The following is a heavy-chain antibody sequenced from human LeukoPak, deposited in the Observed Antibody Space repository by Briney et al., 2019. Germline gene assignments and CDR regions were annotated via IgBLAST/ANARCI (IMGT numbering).Heavy chain of an antibody. CDR1: GFTFSSYG. J-gene: IGHJ4*02. V-gene: IGHV3-33*01. CDR2: IYYDGSDK. Sequence: PGRSLRLSCAASGFTFSSYGMHWVRQAPGKGLEWVAIIYYDGSDKYYADSVKGRFTISRDNAKNSLYLQMNSLRAEDTALYYCARDRRHEYCSSTSCYAFYFDYWGQGTLVTVSS. CDR3: ARDRRHEYCSSTSCYAFYFDY. D-gene: IGHD2-2*01.